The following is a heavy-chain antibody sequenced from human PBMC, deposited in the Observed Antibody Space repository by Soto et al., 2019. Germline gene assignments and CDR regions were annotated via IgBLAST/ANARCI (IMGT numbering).Heavy chain of an antibody. CDR3: ATEAKRDGYNYGFYYYYGMDV. V-gene: IGHV3-53*04. Sequence: GGSLRLSCAASGFTVSSNYMSWVRQAPGKGLEWVSVIYSGGSTYYADSVKGRFTISRHNSKNTLYLQMNSLRAEDTAVYYCATEAKRDGYNYGFYYYYGMDVWGQGTTVTVSS. J-gene: IGHJ6*02. CDR2: IYSGGST. D-gene: IGHD5-12*01. CDR1: GFTVSSNY.